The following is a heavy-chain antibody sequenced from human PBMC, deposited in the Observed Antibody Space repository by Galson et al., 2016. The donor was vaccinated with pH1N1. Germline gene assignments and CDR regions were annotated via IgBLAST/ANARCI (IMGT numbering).Heavy chain of an antibody. CDR3: ARGVIDYDFWSGYQDHAAFDI. J-gene: IGHJ3*02. V-gene: IGHV6-1*01. CDR2: TYYGSKWYN. CDR1: GDSVSSNSAT. D-gene: IGHD3-3*01. Sequence: CAISGDSVSSNSATWNWIRQSPSRGLEWLGRTYYGSKWYNDYAESVKSRIIISPDTSKNQLSLQLNSVTPADTAVYCCARGVIDYDFWSGYQDHAAFDIWGQGTMVIVSS.